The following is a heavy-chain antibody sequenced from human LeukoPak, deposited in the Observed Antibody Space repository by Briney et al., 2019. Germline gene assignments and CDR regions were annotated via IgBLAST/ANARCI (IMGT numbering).Heavy chain of an antibody. CDR3: ASSSGGSCYDCSDAFDI. D-gene: IGHD2-15*01. Sequence: ASVKVSCKASGYTFTSYDINWVRRATGQGLEWMGWMNPNSGNTGYAQKFQGRVTMTRNTSISTAYMELSSLRSGDTAVYYCASSSGGSCYDCSDAFDIWGQGTMVTVSS. CDR2: MNPNSGNT. CDR1: GYTFTSYD. V-gene: IGHV1-8*01. J-gene: IGHJ3*02.